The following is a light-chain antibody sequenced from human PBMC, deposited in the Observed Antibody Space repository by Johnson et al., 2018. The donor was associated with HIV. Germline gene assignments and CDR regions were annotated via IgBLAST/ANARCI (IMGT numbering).Light chain of an antibody. V-gene: IGLV1-51*01. CDR1: SSNIGNNY. CDR3: GTWDSSLSALYV. Sequence: VLTQPPSVSAAPGQKVTISCSGSSSNIGNNYVSWYQQLPGTAPKLLIYDNNKRPSGIPDRFSGSKSGTSATLGITGLQTGDEADYYCGTWDSSLSALYVFGTGTKVTVL. J-gene: IGLJ1*01. CDR2: DNN.